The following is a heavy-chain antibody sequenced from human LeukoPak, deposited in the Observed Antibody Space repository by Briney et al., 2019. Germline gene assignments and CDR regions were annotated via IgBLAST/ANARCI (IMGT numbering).Heavy chain of an antibody. J-gene: IGHJ3*02. Sequence: ASVKVSCKASGYTFTGYYMHWVRQAPGQGLEWMGWINPNSGGTNYAQKFQGRVTMTRDTSITTAYMELCSLSSDDTAVYYCARTRYFDWYSAFDIWGQGTMVTVSS. CDR2: INPNSGGT. V-gene: IGHV1-2*02. D-gene: IGHD3-9*01. CDR3: ARTRYFDWYSAFDI. CDR1: GYTFTGYY.